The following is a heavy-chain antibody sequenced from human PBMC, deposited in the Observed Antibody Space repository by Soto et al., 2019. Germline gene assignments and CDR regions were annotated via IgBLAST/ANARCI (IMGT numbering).Heavy chain of an antibody. J-gene: IGHJ4*01. D-gene: IGHD2-8*02. CDR1: GGSIRGGGNS. Sequence: TSETLSLTCAVSGGSIRGGGNSWAWIRQPPGQGLEFIGYIYHSGSTYYNPSLRSRVTMSVDRSNNQFSLSLTSVNAADTAVYICARRAPHGTGHHYFDNWGRGALVTVSS. CDR3: ARRAPHGTGHHYFDN. V-gene: IGHV4-30-2*01. CDR2: IYHSGST.